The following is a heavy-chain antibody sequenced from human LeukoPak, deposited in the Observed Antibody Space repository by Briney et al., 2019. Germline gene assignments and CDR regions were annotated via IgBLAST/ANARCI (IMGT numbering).Heavy chain of an antibody. V-gene: IGHV4-59*01. J-gene: IGHJ4*02. D-gene: IGHD6-6*01. Sequence: SETLSLTCTASGGSISSYYWSWIRQPPGKGLEWIGYIYYSGSTNYNPSLKSRVTISVDTSKNQFSLKLSSVTAADTAVYYCARSAARHLDYWGQGTLVTVSS. CDR1: GGSISSYY. CDR3: ARSAARHLDY. CDR2: IYYSGST.